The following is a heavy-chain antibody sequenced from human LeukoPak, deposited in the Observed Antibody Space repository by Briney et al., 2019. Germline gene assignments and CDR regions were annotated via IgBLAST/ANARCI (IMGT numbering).Heavy chain of an antibody. CDR3: ARVEMVYAHYYYYYMDV. CDR1: GFTFSSYW. D-gene: IGHD2-8*01. J-gene: IGHJ6*03. V-gene: IGHV3-7*01. CDR2: IKQDGSEK. Sequence: GGSLRLSCAASGFTFSSYWMSRVRQAPGKGLEWVANIKQDGSEKYYVDSVKGRFTISRDNAKNSLYLQMNSLRAEDTAVYYCARVEMVYAHYYYYYMDVWGKGTTVTVSS.